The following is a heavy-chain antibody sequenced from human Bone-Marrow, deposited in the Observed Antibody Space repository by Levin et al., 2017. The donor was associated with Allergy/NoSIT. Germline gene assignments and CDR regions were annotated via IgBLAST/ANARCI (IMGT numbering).Heavy chain of an antibody. CDR3: AKDGGDYDSSGYRSDYFDY. J-gene: IGHJ4*02. CDR2: ISYDGSKY. CDR1: GFTFSSYG. Sequence: SCAASGFTFSSYGMHWVRQTPGKGLEWVAIISYDGSKYHYADSVKGRFTISRDNSKNTLYLQMNSLRVEDTAVYYCAKDGGDYDSSGYRSDYFDYWGQGTLVTVSS. D-gene: IGHD3-22*01. V-gene: IGHV3-30*18.